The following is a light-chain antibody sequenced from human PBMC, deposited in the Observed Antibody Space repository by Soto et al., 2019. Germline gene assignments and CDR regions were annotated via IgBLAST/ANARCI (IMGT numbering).Light chain of an antibody. CDR2: KAS. V-gene: IGKV1-5*03. J-gene: IGKJ1*01. Sequence: DIQMTQSPSTLSASVGDRVTITCRASQSISSWLAWYQQKPGKAPKVLIYKASSLESGVPSRFSGSGSVTEFTLTISSLQPDDFATYYCQQHNTYPWTFGQGTQAEIK. CDR1: QSISSW. CDR3: QQHNTYPWT.